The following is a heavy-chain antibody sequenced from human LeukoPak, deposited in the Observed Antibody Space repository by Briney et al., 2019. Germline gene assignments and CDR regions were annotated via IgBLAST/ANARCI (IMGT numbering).Heavy chain of an antibody. CDR1: GGTFSSYA. CDR2: IIPIFGTA. D-gene: IGHD2-2*02. CDR3: ARGVVPAAIDPWDDAFDI. V-gene: IGHV1-69*13. Sequence: SVKVSCKASGGTFSSYAISWVRQAPGQGLEWMGRIIPIFGTANYAQKFQGRVTITADESTSTAYMELSSLRSEDTAVYYCARGVVPAAIDPWDDAFDIWGQGTMVTVSS. J-gene: IGHJ3*02.